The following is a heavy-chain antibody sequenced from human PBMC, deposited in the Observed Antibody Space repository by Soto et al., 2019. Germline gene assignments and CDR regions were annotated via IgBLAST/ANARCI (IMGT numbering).Heavy chain of an antibody. Sequence: GGSLRLSCAASGFTFSDYYMSWIRQAPGKGLEWVSYIGSSDNIIYYADSVKGRFTISRDDAKNSLYLQMNSLRAEDTAVYYCARDLGYYESSGYFDYWGQGTLVTVSS. CDR2: IGSSDNII. J-gene: IGHJ4*02. D-gene: IGHD3-22*01. CDR3: ARDLGYYESSGYFDY. CDR1: GFTFSDYY. V-gene: IGHV3-11*01.